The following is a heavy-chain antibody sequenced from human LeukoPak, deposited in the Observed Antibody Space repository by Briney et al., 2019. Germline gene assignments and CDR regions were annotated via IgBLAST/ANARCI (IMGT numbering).Heavy chain of an antibody. J-gene: IGHJ4*02. CDR1: GYSFTSYW. CDR3: ARINYYDNSGYSYYFDY. Sequence: GESLKISCKGSGYSFTSYWIGWVRQMPGKGLEWMGIIYPGDSDTRYSPSFQGQVTISADKSISTAYLQWSSLKASDTAMYYCARINYYDNSGYSYYFDYWGQGTLVTVSS. V-gene: IGHV5-51*01. CDR2: IYPGDSDT. D-gene: IGHD3-22*01.